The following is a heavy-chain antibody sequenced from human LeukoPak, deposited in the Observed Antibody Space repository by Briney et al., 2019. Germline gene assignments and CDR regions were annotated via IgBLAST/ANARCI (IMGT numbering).Heavy chain of an antibody. V-gene: IGHV4-39*07. CDR3: ARTRGRVSKTDFDS. J-gene: IGHJ4*02. Sequence: SETLSITCTVSGASSSCDDYFWCWIRQPPGKPLEWIATIYYSGNTYYNPSLSSRVTISADSSKNQFSLRLRSVTAADAAVYFCARTRGRVSKTDFDSWGQGTLVTVSS. D-gene: IGHD5/OR15-5a*01. CDR2: IYYSGNT. CDR1: GASSSCDDYF.